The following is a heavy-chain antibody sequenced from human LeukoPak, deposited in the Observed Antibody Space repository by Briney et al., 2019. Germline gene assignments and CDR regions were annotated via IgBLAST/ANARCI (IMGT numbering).Heavy chain of an antibody. D-gene: IGHD2-21*01. CDR3: ARGCASSRRKAFDI. Sequence: GGSLRLSCAASGFIFNSYWMNWLRQAPGKGLEWVANVDQDGSEKYYVGSVKGRFTISRDNAKNSLYLQMNSLRVEDTAVYYCARGCASSRRKAFDIWGQGTIVTVSS. CDR1: GFIFNSYW. J-gene: IGHJ3*02. CDR2: VDQDGSEK. V-gene: IGHV3-7*03.